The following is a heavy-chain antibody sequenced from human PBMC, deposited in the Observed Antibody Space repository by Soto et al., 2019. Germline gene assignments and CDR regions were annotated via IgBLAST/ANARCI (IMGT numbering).Heavy chain of an antibody. CDR3: ARDSPYSSSWYDLNWFDP. Sequence: EVQLVESGGGLVQPGGSLRLSCAASGFTFSSYSMNWVRQAPGKGLEWVSYISSSSSTIYYADSVKGLFTISRDNAKNSLYLQMNSLRDEDTAVYYCARDSPYSSSWYDLNWFDPWGQGTLVTVSS. D-gene: IGHD6-13*01. V-gene: IGHV3-48*02. J-gene: IGHJ5*02. CDR2: ISSSSSTI. CDR1: GFTFSSYS.